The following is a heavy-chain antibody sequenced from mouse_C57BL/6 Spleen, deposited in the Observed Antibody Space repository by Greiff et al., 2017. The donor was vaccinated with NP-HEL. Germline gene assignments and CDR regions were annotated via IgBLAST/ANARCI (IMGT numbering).Heavy chain of an antibody. D-gene: IGHD1-1*01. Sequence: VQLQQPGAELVKPGASVKLSCKASGYTFTSYWMHWVKQRPGQGLEWIGMIHPNSGSTNYNEKFKSKATLTVDKSSSTAYMQLSSLTSEDSAVYYCARATVVAPWYFDVWGTGTTVTVSS. J-gene: IGHJ1*03. CDR1: GYTFTSYW. CDR3: ARATVVAPWYFDV. V-gene: IGHV1-64*01. CDR2: IHPNSGST.